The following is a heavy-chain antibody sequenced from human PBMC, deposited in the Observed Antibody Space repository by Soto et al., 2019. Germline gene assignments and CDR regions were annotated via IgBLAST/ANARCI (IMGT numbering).Heavy chain of an antibody. D-gene: IGHD3-10*01. Sequence: SSVKVSCKASGYTFTNYGISWVRQAPGQGLEWMGWINTYNGNTNHAQKLQGRVTMTTDTSTSTAYMELRSLRSDDTAVYYCARGVGSGTYYNQYNWFDPWGQGTQVTVYS. CDR3: ARGVGSGTYYNQYNWFDP. CDR1: GYTFTNYG. CDR2: INTYNGNT. J-gene: IGHJ5*02. V-gene: IGHV1-18*01.